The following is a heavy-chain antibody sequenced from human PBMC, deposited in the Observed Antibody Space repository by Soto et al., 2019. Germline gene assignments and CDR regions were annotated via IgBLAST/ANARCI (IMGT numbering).Heavy chain of an antibody. V-gene: IGHV3-7*01. CDR1: GFTFSSYC. Sequence: GGSLRLSCAASGFTFSSYCMHWVRQAPGKGLEWVAVIKYDGSKKYYVDSVKGRFTISRDNAKNSLYLQMNSLRAEDTAVYYCARDLIGGSCIDYWGQGTLVTVSS. CDR2: IKYDGSKK. J-gene: IGHJ4*02. CDR3: ARDLIGGSCIDY. D-gene: IGHD2-15*01.